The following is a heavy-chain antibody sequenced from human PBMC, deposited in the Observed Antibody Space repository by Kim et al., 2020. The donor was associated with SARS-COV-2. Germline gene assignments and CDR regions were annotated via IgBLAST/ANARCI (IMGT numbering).Heavy chain of an antibody. V-gene: IGHV3-30*18. CDR2: ISNDGSHK. CDR3: AKAYLQWSYYYGMDV. J-gene: IGHJ6*02. D-gene: IGHD3-3*01. CDR1: GFTFSSYG. Sequence: GGSLRLSCVASGFTFSSYGIHWVRQAPGKGLEWVAVISNDGSHKHDADSVKGRFTISSDNSKNTLYLQLHSLRVEDTGVYYCAKAYLQWSYYYGMDVCG.